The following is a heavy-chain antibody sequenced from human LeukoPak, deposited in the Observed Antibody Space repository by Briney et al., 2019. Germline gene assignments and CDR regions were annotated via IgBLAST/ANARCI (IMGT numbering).Heavy chain of an antibody. CDR2: ISWNSVSI. CDR3: VKEPGYSSDWSEDY. V-gene: IGHV3-9*01. D-gene: IGHD6-19*01. CDR1: GFTFNDYA. Sequence: PGGSLRLSCAASGFTFNDYAMYWVRQVPGKGLEWVSGISWNSVSIAYADSVKGRFTISRDNARNSLYLQMNSLRAEDTALYYCVKEPGYSSDWSEDYWGQGTLVTVSS. J-gene: IGHJ4*02.